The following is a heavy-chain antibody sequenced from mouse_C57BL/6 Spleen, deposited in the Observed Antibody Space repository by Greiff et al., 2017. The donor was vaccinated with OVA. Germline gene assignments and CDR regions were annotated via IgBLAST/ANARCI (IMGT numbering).Heavy chain of an antibody. CDR3: TREGITTVRFDY. D-gene: IGHD1-1*01. CDR1: GYTFTDYE. J-gene: IGHJ2*01. V-gene: IGHV1-15*01. CDR2: IDPETGGT. Sequence: VQVVESGAELVRPGASVTLSCKASGYTFTDYEMHWVKQTPVHGLEWIGAIDPETGGTAYNQKFKGKAILTADKSSSTAYMELRSLTSEDSAVYYCTREGITTVRFDYWGQGTTLTVSS.